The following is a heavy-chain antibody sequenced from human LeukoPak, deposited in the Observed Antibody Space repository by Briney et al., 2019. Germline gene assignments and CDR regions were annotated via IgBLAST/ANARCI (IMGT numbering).Heavy chain of an antibody. V-gene: IGHV3-15*01. CDR1: GFTFSDVW. J-gene: IGHJ4*02. Sequence: GGSLRLSCAASGFTFSDVWMSWVRHAPGKGLEWVGRITTTAHGATTEYAAPVKGRFTISRDDSKNTVYLQMNSLKTEDTAVYYCSEGLAYWGQGTLVTVSS. CDR3: SEGLAY. CDR2: ITTTAHGATT.